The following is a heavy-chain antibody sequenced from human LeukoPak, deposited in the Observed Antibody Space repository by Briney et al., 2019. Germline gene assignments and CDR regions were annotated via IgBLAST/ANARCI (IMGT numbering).Heavy chain of an antibody. J-gene: IGHJ6*02. Sequence: PSETLSLTCTVSGGSISSYYWSWIRQPPGKGREWIGYIYYSGSTNYNPSLKSRVTISVDTSKNQFSLKLSSVTAADTAVYYCARAVVIRDYYYGMDVWGQGTTVTVSS. V-gene: IGHV4-59*01. CDR2: IYYSGST. CDR3: ARAVVIRDYYYGMDV. CDR1: GGSISSYY. D-gene: IGHD3-22*01.